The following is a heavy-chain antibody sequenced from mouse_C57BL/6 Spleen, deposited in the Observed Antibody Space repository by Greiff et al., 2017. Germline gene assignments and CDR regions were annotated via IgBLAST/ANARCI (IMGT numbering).Heavy chain of an antibody. CDR2: IYPSDSYT. CDR1: GYTFTSYW. J-gene: IGHJ2*01. D-gene: IGHD1-1*01. CDR3: AVGYGTGGFDY. V-gene: IGHV1-69*01. Sequence: QVQLQQPGAELVMPGASVKLSCKASGYTFTSYWMPWVKQRPGQGLEWIGEIYPSDSYTNYNQKFKGKSTLTVDKSSSTAYMQLSSLTSEDSAVYYCAVGYGTGGFDYWGQGTTRTVSA.